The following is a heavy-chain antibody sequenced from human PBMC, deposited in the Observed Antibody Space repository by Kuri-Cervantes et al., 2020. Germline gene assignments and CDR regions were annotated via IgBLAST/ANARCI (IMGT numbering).Heavy chain of an antibody. Sequence: GGSLRLSCAASGFTFSSYGMHWVRQAPGKGLEWVAVISYDGGNKYYADSVKGRFTISRDNSKNTLYLQMNSLRAEDTAVYHCARSLHDYAPNFDYWGQGTLVTVSS. CDR1: GFTFSSYG. J-gene: IGHJ4*02. D-gene: IGHD4-17*01. CDR2: ISYDGGNK. CDR3: ARSLHDYAPNFDY. V-gene: IGHV3-30*03.